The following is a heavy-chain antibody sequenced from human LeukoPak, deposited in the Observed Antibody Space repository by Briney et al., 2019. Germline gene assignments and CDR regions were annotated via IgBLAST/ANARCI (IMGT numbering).Heavy chain of an antibody. J-gene: IGHJ4*02. CDR3: ARVWAAAKKFDY. CDR1: GFTFSSYW. Sequence: GGSLRLSCAASGFTFSSYWMSWVRQAPGKGLEWVAKINQDGSEKYYVDSVKGRFTISRDNAKNTLYLQMNSLRAEDTAVYYCARVWAAAKKFDYWGQGTLVTVSS. V-gene: IGHV3-7*01. D-gene: IGHD2-2*01. CDR2: INQDGSEK.